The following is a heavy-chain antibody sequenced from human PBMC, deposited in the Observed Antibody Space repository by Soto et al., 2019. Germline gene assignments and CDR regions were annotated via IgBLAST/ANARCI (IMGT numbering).Heavy chain of an antibody. D-gene: IGHD6-19*01. CDR1: GFTFSSYG. CDR3: AKGSFSGWSPDY. J-gene: IGHJ4*02. Sequence: QVQLVESGGGVVQPGRSLRLSCAASGFTFSSYGMHWVRQAPGKGLEWVAVISYDGSNKYYADSVKGRFTISRDNSKNTLYLQMNSLRAEDTAVYYGAKGSFSGWSPDYWGQGTLVTVSS. CDR2: ISYDGSNK. V-gene: IGHV3-30*18.